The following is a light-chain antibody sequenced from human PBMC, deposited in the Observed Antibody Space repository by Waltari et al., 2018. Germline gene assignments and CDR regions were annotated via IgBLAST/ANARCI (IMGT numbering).Light chain of an antibody. CDR3: GTWDGGLNAVV. CDR1: SSNIRNFY. Sequence: QSVLTQPPSVSAAPGPKVTISCSGSSSNIRNFYVSWYQQFPGTAPKLLIFDNDKRPSGTPDRFSGSKSGASATLGITGLQTGDEADYYCGTWDGGLNAVVSGGGTKLTVL. J-gene: IGLJ2*01. V-gene: IGLV1-51*01. CDR2: DND.